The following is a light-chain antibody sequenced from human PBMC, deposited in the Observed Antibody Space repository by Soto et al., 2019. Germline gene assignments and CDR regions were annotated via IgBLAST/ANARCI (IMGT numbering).Light chain of an antibody. CDR2: WAS. V-gene: IGKV4-1*01. CDR3: QQYYSTPVT. J-gene: IGKJ4*01. Sequence: DIVMTQSPDSLAVSLGETATINCKSSQSVLYSSNNKNYLAWYQQKPGQPPKLLIYWASTRESGVPDRFSGSGSGTDFTLPISSLQAEDVAVYYCQQYYSTPVTFGEGNKVEIQ. CDR1: QSVLYSSNNKNY.